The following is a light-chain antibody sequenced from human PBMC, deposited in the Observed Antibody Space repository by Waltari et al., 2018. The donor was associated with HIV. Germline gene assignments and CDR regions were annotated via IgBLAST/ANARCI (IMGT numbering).Light chain of an antibody. J-gene: IGKJ3*01. V-gene: IGKV3-11*01. CDR1: QSVSSY. Sequence: EIVLTQSPATLSLSPGESANLSCRASQSVSSYLAWYQQKPGQAPRLLIYDASNRATGIPARFSGSGSGTDFTLTISSLEPEDFAVYYCQQRSNWPPIFTFGPGTKVDIK. CDR2: DAS. CDR3: QQRSNWPPIFT.